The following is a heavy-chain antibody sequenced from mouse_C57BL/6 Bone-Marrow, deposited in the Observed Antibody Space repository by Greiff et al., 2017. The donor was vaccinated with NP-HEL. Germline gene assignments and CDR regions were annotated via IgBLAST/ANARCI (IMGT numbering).Heavy chain of an antibody. CDR1: GYTFTDYT. Sequence: VKLQQSDAELVKPGASVKISCKVSGYTFTDYTIHWMKQRPEQGLEWIGYIYPRDGSTKYNEKFKGKATLTADKSSSTAYMQLNSLTSEDSAVYFCARSFGSSFYAMDYWGQGTSVTVSS. CDR3: ARSFGSSFYAMDY. J-gene: IGHJ4*01. CDR2: IYPRDGST. V-gene: IGHV1-78*01. D-gene: IGHD1-1*01.